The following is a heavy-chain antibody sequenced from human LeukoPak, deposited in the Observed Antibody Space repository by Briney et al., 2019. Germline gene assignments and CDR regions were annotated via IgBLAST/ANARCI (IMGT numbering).Heavy chain of an antibody. CDR2: IYSSGST. V-gene: IGHV4-4*07. D-gene: IGHD3-22*01. CDR1: GGSFSGYY. Sequence: PSETLSLTCAVDGGSFSGYYWSWIRQPAGKGLERIGRIYSSGSTNYNPSLKSRVTISVDTSKNQFSLKLSSVTAADTAVYYCARDVSGYAWFDPWGQGTLVTVSS. CDR3: ARDVSGYAWFDP. J-gene: IGHJ5*02.